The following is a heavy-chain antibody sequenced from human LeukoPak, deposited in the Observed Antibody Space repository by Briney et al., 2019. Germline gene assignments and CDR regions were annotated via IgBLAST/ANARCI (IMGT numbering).Heavy chain of an antibody. CDR3: ARDRMGGNWASFDY. CDR1: GFTFSSYS. J-gene: IGHJ4*02. Sequence: GGSLRLSCAAFGFTFSSYSMNWVRQAPGKGLEWVSSISSSSSYIYYADSVKGRFTISRDNAKNSLYLQMNSLRAEDTAVYDCARDRMGGNWASFDYWGQGTLVTVSS. V-gene: IGHV3-21*01. CDR2: ISSSSSYI. D-gene: IGHD7-27*01.